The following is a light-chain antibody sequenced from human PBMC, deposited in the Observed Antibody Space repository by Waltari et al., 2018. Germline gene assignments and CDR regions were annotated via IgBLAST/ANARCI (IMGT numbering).Light chain of an antibody. Sequence: QSALTQPASVSGSPGQSITISCTGARNDAGDYNYVSWYQQIPGKAPKVIIYDVTKRPSGVSNRFSGSKSGNSASLSISGLQAEDEAHYYCCSYAGRSTWVFGGGTKVTVL. CDR2: DVT. CDR3: CSYAGRSTWV. CDR1: RNDAGDYNY. V-gene: IGLV2-14*03. J-gene: IGLJ3*02.